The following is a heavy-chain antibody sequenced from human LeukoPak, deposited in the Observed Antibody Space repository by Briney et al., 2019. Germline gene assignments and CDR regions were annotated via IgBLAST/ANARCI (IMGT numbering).Heavy chain of an antibody. V-gene: IGHV5-10-1*01. D-gene: IGHD3-16*02. Sequence: GESLKISCKGSGYSFTSYWIGWVRQMPGKGLEWMGRIDPSESYTNYSPSFQGHVTISADKSITTAYLQWSSLKASDTAMYYCARLEGGVIVDYWGQGTLVTVSS. J-gene: IGHJ4*02. CDR1: GYSFTSYW. CDR3: ARLEGGVIVDY. CDR2: IDPSESYT.